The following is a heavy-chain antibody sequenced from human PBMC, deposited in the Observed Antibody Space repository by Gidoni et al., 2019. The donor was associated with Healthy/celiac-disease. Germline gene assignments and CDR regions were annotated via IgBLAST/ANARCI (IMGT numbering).Heavy chain of an antibody. V-gene: IGHV4-34*01. CDR3: ARGLFDFWSGPSGPTYYFDY. J-gene: IGHJ4*02. Sequence: QVQLPQWGAGLLKPSETLSLTCAVYGGSFSGYYWSWIRQPPGKGLEWIGEINHRGSTHYNPSLKSRVTISVDTSKNQCYLKLSSVTAADTAVYYCARGLFDFWSGPSGPTYYFDYWGQGTLVTVSS. CDR1: GGSFSGYY. CDR2: INHRGST. D-gene: IGHD3-3*01.